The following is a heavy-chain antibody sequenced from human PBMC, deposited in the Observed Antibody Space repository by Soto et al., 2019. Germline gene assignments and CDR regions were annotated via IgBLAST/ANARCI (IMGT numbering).Heavy chain of an antibody. Sequence: QVYLVQSGRGVVQPGRSLRLSCAASGFTFRKYGMHWVRQAPGKGLEWVSVIWFDGSQTYYADSVKGRFTVSRDNSNSVLFLQMDNLRAEDTAIYYCARYNSGHSDYWGQGTLVTVSS. D-gene: IGHD1-26*01. CDR1: GFTFRKYG. J-gene: IGHJ4*02. V-gene: IGHV3-33*01. CDR3: ARYNSGHSDY. CDR2: IWFDGSQT.